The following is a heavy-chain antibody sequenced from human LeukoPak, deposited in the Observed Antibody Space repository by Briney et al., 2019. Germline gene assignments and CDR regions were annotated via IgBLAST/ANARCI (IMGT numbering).Heavy chain of an antibody. J-gene: IGHJ5*02. CDR3: ARGASDYGANWFDP. Sequence: PSETLSLTCTVSGYSISSGYYWGWIRQPPGKGLEWIGSIYHSGSTYYNPSLKSRVTISVDTSKNQFSLKLSSVTAADTAVYYCARGASDYGANWFDPWGQGTLVTVSS. CDR2: IYHSGST. D-gene: IGHD4-17*01. CDR1: GYSISSGYY. V-gene: IGHV4-38-2*02.